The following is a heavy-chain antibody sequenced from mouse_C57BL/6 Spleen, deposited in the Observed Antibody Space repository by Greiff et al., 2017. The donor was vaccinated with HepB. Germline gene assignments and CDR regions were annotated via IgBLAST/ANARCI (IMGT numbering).Heavy chain of an antibody. J-gene: IGHJ1*03. CDR3: ASSHWYFDV. V-gene: IGHV3-6*01. CDR2: ISYDGSN. Sequence: EVKLQESGPGLVKPSQSLSLTCSVTGYSITSGYYWNWIRQFPGNKLEWMGYISYDGSNNYNPSLKNRISITRDTSKNQFFLKLNSVTTEDTATYYCASSHWYFDVWGTGTTVTVSS. CDR1: GYSITSGYY. D-gene: IGHD6-1*01.